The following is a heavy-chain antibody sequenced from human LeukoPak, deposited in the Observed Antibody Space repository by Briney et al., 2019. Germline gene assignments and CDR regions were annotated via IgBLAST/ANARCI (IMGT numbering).Heavy chain of an antibody. Sequence: KPSETLSLTCAVYGGSFSGYYWSWIRQPPGKGLEWIGSIYYSGSTYYNPSLKSRVTISVDTSKNQFSLKLSSVTAADTAVYYCARSRTPYFDYWGQGTLVTVSS. D-gene: IGHD6-13*01. CDR3: ARSRTPYFDY. V-gene: IGHV4-34*01. CDR1: GGSFSGYY. J-gene: IGHJ4*02. CDR2: IYYSGST.